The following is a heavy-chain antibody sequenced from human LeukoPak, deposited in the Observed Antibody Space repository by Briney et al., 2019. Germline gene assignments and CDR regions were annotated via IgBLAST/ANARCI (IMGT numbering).Heavy chain of an antibody. J-gene: IGHJ4*02. CDR3: ARGRDILTGYYNHFDY. Sequence: GASVKVSCKASGYXFTSYGMSWVRQAPGQGLEWMGWISAYNGNTNYAQKLQGRVTMTTDTSTSTAYMELRSLRSDDTAVYYCARGRDILTGYYNHFDYWGQGTLVTVSS. CDR2: ISAYNGNT. D-gene: IGHD3-9*01. CDR1: GYXFTSYG. V-gene: IGHV1-18*01.